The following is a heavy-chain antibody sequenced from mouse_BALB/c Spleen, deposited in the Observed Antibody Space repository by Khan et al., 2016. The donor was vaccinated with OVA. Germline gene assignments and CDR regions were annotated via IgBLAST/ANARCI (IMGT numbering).Heavy chain of an antibody. Sequence: EVQLVESGPGLVKPSQSLSLTCTVTGYSITSDYAWNWIRQFPGNKLEWMGYISSTGSTSYNPSLKSRISFTRDTSKNQFFLQLKSVTTEDTAKYYCARSLYYSYGYALDCWGRGTSVTVSS. CDR2: ISSTGST. CDR3: ARSLYYSYGYALDC. V-gene: IGHV3-2*02. J-gene: IGHJ4*01. D-gene: IGHD2-14*01. CDR1: GYSITSDYA.